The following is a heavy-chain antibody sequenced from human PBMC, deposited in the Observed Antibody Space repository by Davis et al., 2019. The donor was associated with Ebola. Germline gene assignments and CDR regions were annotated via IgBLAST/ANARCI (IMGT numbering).Heavy chain of an antibody. CDR1: GFSLSSNGMC. CDR3: ARMSTTGWYKIDY. CDR2: IDWDNDK. J-gene: IGHJ4*02. D-gene: IGHD6-19*01. Sequence: SGPTLVKPTQTLTLTCTFSGFSLSSNGMCVTWIRQPPGKALEWLARIDWDNDKYYSTSLKTRLTISKDTSNNQVVLTMTNMDPVDTATYYCARMSTTGWYKIDYWGQGTLVTVSS. V-gene: IGHV2-70*11.